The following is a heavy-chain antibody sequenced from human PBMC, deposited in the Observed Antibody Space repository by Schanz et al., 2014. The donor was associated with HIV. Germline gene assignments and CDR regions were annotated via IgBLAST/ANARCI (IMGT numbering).Heavy chain of an antibody. CDR3: AKDLDSAGYYHELDS. Sequence: QVHLVESGGGVVQPGRSLRLSCAASGFTFSSYGMHWVRQAPGKGLEWVAYDGRKTYYADSAKGRFTISRDTSKSTLYLQMDSLRPEDTAVYYCAKDLDSAGYYHELDSWGPGTLVTVSS. CDR2: DGRKT. CDR1: GFTFSSYG. J-gene: IGHJ4*02. D-gene: IGHD3-16*01. V-gene: IGHV3-30*18.